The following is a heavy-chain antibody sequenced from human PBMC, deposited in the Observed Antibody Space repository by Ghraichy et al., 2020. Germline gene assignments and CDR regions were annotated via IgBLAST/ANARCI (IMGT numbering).Heavy chain of an antibody. D-gene: IGHD5-12*01. CDR1: GGSIRSSSYY. CDR2: IYYSGST. J-gene: IGHJ6*02. Sequence: SETLSLPCTVSGGSIRSSSYYWGWIRQPPGKGLEWIGSIYYSGSTYYNPSLKSRVTISVDTSKNQFSLRLSSVTAADTAVYYCARLDAGGYDSFYYYFYGMDVWGQGTTVTVSS. V-gene: IGHV4-39*01. CDR3: ARLDAGGYDSFYYYFYGMDV.